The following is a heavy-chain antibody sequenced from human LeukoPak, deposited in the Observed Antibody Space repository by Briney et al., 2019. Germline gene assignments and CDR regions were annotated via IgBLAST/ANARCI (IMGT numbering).Heavy chain of an antibody. CDR3: ARADSHDDFDI. CDR2: VGTAGDT. V-gene: IGHV3-13*01. J-gene: IGHJ3*02. D-gene: IGHD3-22*01. CDR1: GFTFSSYD. Sequence: GGSLRLSCAASGFTFSSYDMHWVRQATGEGLEWVSAVGTAGDTYYPGSVKGRFTISRENAKNSLYLQMNSLRAGDTAVYYCARADSHDDFDIWGQGTMVTVSS.